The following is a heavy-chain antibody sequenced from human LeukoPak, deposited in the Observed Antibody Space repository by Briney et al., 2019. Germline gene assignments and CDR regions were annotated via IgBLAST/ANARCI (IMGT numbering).Heavy chain of an antibody. D-gene: IGHD3-10*01. CDR2: IKYDGSEK. Sequence: GGSLRLSCAASGFIFSSYWMSWVRQAPGKGLEWVANIKYDGSEKYYVDSVKGRFTISRDDAKNSLYLQMSSLRAEDTAVYYCARDGSGEWPIGYWGQGTLVTVPS. V-gene: IGHV3-7*01. J-gene: IGHJ4*02. CDR1: GFIFSSYW. CDR3: ARDGSGEWPIGY.